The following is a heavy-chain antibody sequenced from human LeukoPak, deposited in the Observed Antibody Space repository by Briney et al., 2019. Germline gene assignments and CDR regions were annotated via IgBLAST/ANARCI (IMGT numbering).Heavy chain of an antibody. J-gene: IGHJ3*02. CDR2: INPSGGNT. Sequence: PRASVKVSCKASGYTFTSYHMHWVRQAPGQGLEWMGIINPSGGNTSYPQEFQGRVTITRDMSTSTVYMELSSLRSEDTAVYYCARLHGGLGETTTDDAFDIWGQGTMVTVSS. CDR1: GYTFTSYH. D-gene: IGHD3-16*01. CDR3: ARLHGGLGETTTDDAFDI. V-gene: IGHV1-46*01.